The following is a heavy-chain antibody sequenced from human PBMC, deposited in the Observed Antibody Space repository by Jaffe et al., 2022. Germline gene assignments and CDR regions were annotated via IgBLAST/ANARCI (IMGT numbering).Heavy chain of an antibody. CDR2: ISGSGGST. CDR3: AKDKGIVVVVAATLNAFDI. D-gene: IGHD2-15*01. CDR1: GFTFSSYA. Sequence: EVQLLESGGGLVQPGGSLRLSCAASGFTFSSYAMSWVRQAPGKGLEWVSAISGSGGSTYYADSVKGRFTISRDNSKNTLYLQMNSLRAEDTAVYYCAKDKGIVVVVAATLNAFDIWGQGTMVTVSS. V-gene: IGHV3-23*01. J-gene: IGHJ3*02.